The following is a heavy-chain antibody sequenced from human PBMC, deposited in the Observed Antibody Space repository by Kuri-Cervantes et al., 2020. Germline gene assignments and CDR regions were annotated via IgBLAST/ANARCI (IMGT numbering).Heavy chain of an antibody. CDR3: AKDSMIQLFPVSLMT. CDR2: ISDGGGST. CDR1: GFTFTNYA. D-gene: IGHD5-18*01. V-gene: IGHV3-23*01. J-gene: IGHJ5*02. Sequence: GGLRLSCVASGFTFTNYAMTWVRQAPGKGLEWISAISDGGGSTYYADSVKGRFTISRDNSKNTLYLQLNSLRAEDTAVYFCAKDSMIQLFPVSLMTWGQGTLVTVSS.